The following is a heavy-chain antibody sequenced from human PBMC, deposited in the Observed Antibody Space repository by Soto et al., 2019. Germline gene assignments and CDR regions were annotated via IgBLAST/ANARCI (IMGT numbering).Heavy chain of an antibody. Sequence: EVQLLESGGGLVQPGGSLRLSCAASGFTFSSYAMSWVRQAPGKGLEWVSAISGSGGSTYYADSVKGRFTISRDNSKNTLYLQMRSLRAEDTAVYYCAKKSYGWYYFDYWGQGTLVTVSS. CDR1: GFTFSSYA. CDR2: ISGSGGST. CDR3: AKKSYGWYYFDY. D-gene: IGHD4-17*01. V-gene: IGHV3-23*01. J-gene: IGHJ4*02.